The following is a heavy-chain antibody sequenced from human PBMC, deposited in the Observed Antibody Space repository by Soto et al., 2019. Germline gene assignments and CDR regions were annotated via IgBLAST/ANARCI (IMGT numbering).Heavy chain of an antibody. J-gene: IGHJ4*02. Sequence: ASETLSLTCTVSDDSITISSYYWAWIRQPPGKGLEWIGSIYFSGTTYYNPSLKSRVTISIDMSKNQFSLELSSVTAADTAVYYCASQHYYDSSGYYVVYWGQGTLVTVSS. CDR2: IYFSGTT. D-gene: IGHD3-22*01. CDR3: ASQHYYDSSGYYVVY. CDR1: DDSITISSYY. V-gene: IGHV4-39*01.